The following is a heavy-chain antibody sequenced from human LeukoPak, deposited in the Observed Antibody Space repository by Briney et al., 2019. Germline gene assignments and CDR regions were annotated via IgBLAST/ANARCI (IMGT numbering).Heavy chain of an antibody. J-gene: IGHJ1*01. CDR3: AVPDCSSTSCYTGRYSQH. D-gene: IGHD2-2*02. CDR1: GGSISSSSYY. CDR2: IYYSGST. Sequence: SETLSLTCTVSGGSISSSSYYWGWIRQPPGKGLEWIGSIYYSGSTYYNPSLKSRVTISVDTSKNQFSLKLSSVTAADTAVYYCAVPDCSSTSCYTGRYSQHWGQGTLVTVSS. V-gene: IGHV4-39*01.